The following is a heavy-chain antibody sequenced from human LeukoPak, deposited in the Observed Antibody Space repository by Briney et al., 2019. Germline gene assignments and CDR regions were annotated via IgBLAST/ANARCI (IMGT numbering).Heavy chain of an antibody. CDR2: INPNSGGT. CDR3: ATVVKGRGYFDY. D-gene: IGHD4-23*01. J-gene: IGHJ4*02. CDR1: GYTFTGYY. V-gene: IGHV1-2*02. Sequence: GASVKVSCKASGYTFTGYYMHWVRQAPGQGLEWMGWINPNSGGTNYAQKFQGRVTMTRDTSISTAYMELGRLRSEDTAVYYCATVVKGRGYFDYWGQGTLVTVSS.